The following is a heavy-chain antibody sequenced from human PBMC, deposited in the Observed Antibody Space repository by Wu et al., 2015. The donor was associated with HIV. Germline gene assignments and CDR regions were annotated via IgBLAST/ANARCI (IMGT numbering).Heavy chain of an antibody. D-gene: IGHD4-23*01. V-gene: IGHV1-8*01. Sequence: QVQLVQSGAEVKKPGSSVRVSCKTSGGTFSSYAINWVRQATGQGLEWMGWMNPNSGNTAYAQKFQGRVTFARHTSISTAYMELSSLRSEDTAVYYCARGVRTSDYGANIFDYWGQGTLVTVSS. CDR3: ARGVRTSDYGANIFDY. J-gene: IGHJ4*02. CDR2: MNPNSGNT. CDR1: GGTFSSYA.